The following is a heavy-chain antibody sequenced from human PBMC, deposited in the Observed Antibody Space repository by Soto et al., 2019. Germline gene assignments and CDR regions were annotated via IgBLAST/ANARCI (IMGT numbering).Heavy chain of an antibody. Sequence: QVQLQESGPGLVESSGTLSLTCEVSSGSISSGNWWSWVRQPPGKGLEWIGEIYYTRATNYNPFLNTLGTTTSDKSKDQFSLNLRSATSADTAVYYCARVFSSGSGWMYYFDFWGQGILVSVSS. CDR2: IYYTRAT. J-gene: IGHJ4*02. CDR1: SGSISSGNW. V-gene: IGHV4-4*02. D-gene: IGHD6-25*01. CDR3: ARVFSSGSGWMYYFDF.